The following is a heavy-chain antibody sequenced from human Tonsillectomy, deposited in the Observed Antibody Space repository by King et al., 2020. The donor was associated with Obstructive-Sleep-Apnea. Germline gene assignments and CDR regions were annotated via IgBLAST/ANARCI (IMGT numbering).Heavy chain of an antibody. D-gene: IGHD4-17*01. J-gene: IGHJ2*01. V-gene: IGHV4-59*01. CDR2: IYYSGST. CDR3: ARAGSTVTSTSLSHWYFDL. Sequence: VQLQESGPGLVKPSETLSLTCTVLGGSISSYYWSWIRQPPGKGLEWIGHIYYSGSTNYNPSLKSRVTISVDTSKNQFSLKVSSVTAADTAVYYCARAGSTVTSTSLSHWYFDLWGRGTLVTVSS. CDR1: GGSISSYY.